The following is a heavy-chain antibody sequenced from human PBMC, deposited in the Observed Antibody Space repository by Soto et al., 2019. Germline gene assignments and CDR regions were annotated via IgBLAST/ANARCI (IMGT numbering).Heavy chain of an antibody. D-gene: IGHD4-17*01. J-gene: IGHJ5*02. V-gene: IGHV3-48*02. CDR3: AREDGDLNWFDP. CDR2: IDSSSGTI. Sequence: EVQLVESGGGLVQPGGSLRLSCAASGFTFSSYSMNWVRQAPGKGLEWVSYIDSSSGTIYYADSVKGRFTISRDNAKNSLYLQMNSLRDEDTAVYYCAREDGDLNWFDPWGQVTLVTVSS. CDR1: GFTFSSYS.